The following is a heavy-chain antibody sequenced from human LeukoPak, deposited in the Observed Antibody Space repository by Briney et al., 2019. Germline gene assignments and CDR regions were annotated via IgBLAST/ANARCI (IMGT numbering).Heavy chain of an antibody. CDR3: ARAGPIDY. Sequence: GGSLRLSCAASGFIVSSKYMSWVRQAPGKGLEWVSVIYSGGSTYYAASVEGRFTISRDNSKNTVYLQMNSLRVEDTTVYYCARAGPIDYWGQGTLVTVSS. CDR2: IYSGGST. CDR1: GFIVSSKY. J-gene: IGHJ4*02. V-gene: IGHV3-53*01.